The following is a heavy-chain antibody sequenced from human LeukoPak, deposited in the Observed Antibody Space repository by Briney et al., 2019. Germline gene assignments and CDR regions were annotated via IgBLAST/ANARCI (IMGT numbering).Heavy chain of an antibody. CDR3: ARPLAVAKNLFSMVRGRDPSKYYGMDV. V-gene: IGHV3-7*03. J-gene: IGHJ6*02. CDR1: GFTFSSFW. Sequence: PGGSLRLSCAASGFTFSSFWMSWVRQAPGKGLEWVANIKQDGSEKYYVDSVKGRFTISRDNAENSLYLQMNSLRAEDTAVYYCARPLAVAKNLFSMVRGRDPSKYYGMDVWGQGTTVTVSS. CDR2: IKQDGSEK. D-gene: IGHD3-10*01.